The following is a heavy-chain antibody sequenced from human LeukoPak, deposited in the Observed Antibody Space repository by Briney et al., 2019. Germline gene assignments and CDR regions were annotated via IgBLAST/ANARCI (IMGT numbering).Heavy chain of an antibody. Sequence: SETLSLTCTVSGYSISSGYYWGWIRQPPGKGLEWIGSIYHSGSTYYNPSLKSRVTISVDTSTNQFSLKLSSVTAADTAVYYCARSGENLDAFDIWGQGTMVTVSS. CDR3: ARSGENLDAFDI. CDR1: GYSISSGYY. J-gene: IGHJ3*02. D-gene: IGHD3-10*01. CDR2: IYHSGST. V-gene: IGHV4-38-2*02.